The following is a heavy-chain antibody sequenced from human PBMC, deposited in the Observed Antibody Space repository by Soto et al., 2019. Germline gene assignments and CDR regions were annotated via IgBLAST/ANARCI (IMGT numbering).Heavy chain of an antibody. D-gene: IGHD6-13*01. V-gene: IGHV5-51*01. CDR2: IYPGDSET. CDR1: GYTFSNFW. J-gene: IGHJ4*02. Sequence: ESLKISCPWSGYTFSNFWIAWVRPLPGKGLEYMGIIYPGDSETRYSPSFHGKVTISADRSIGTAYLQWSSLEASDSAFYFCARSPRSSPYFDYWGQGPLVTVSS. CDR3: ARSPRSSPYFDY.